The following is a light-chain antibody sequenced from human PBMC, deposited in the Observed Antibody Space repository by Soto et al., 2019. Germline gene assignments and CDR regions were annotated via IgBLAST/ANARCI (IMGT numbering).Light chain of an antibody. Sequence: QLVLTQSPSASASPGASVKLTCTLSSGHSDYAIAWHQQQPEKVPRYLMKVTSDGSHTKGDGIPDRFSGSSSGADRYLTISSLRSDDEADYYCQAWGTGGVFGGGTQLTVL. CDR3: QAWGTGGV. CDR2: VTSDGSH. CDR1: SGHSDYA. J-gene: IGLJ3*02. V-gene: IGLV4-69*01.